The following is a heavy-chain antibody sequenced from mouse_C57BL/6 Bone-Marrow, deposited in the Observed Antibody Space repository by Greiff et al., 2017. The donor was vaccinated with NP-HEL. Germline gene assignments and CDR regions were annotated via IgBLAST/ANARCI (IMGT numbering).Heavy chain of an antibody. V-gene: IGHV1-26*01. J-gene: IGHJ4*01. CDR1: GYTFTDYY. Sequence: EVQLQQSGPELVKPGASVKISCKASGYTFTDYYMNWVKQSHGKSLEWIGDINPNNGGTSYNQKFKGKATLTVDKSSSTAYMELRSLTSEDSAVYYCARGGAQATRRDYYAMDYWGQGTSVTVSS. D-gene: IGHD3-2*02. CDR2: INPNNGGT. CDR3: ARGGAQATRRDYYAMDY.